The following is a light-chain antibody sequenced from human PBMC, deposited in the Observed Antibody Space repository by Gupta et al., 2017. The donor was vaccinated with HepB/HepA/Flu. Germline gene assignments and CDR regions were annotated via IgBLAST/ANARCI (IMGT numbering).Light chain of an antibody. V-gene: IGLV2-14*03. CDR2: DLS. CDR3: SSYTSSSTTV. Sequence: HSALTQPASVSGSPGQSITIPCTGTNSDVGGYNFVSWYQQHSGKAPKLIIYDLSNRPSGVSYRFSGSKSGNTASLTISGLQAADEADYYCSSYTSSSTTVFGGGTKLTVL. J-gene: IGLJ2*01. CDR1: NSDVGGYNF.